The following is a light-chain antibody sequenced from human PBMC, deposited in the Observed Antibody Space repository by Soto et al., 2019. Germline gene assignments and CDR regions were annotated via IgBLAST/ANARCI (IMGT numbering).Light chain of an antibody. J-gene: IGKJ3*01. V-gene: IGKV1-39*01. Sequence: DIQMTQSPSSLSASVGDRVTITCRASQSISNYLNWYQQKPGKAPKLLIYAASSLQSGVPSRFSADLPGTDITLRISRLQPEDFATYSCPQSYTTLFPFGRGTKVDI. CDR2: AAS. CDR3: PQSYTTLFP. CDR1: QSISNY.